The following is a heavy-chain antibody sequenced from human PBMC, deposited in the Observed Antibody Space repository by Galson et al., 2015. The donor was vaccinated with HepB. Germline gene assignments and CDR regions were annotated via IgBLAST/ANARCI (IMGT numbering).Heavy chain of an antibody. Sequence: CAISGDSVSSNDAAWNWIRQSPSRGLEWLGRTYYRSKWYHDYALSVKSRITINSDTSKNQFSQQLHSMTPEDTAVYYCARSAAYGSLWSVDYWGQGTLVTVSS. CDR1: GDSVSSNDAA. D-gene: IGHD6-19*01. CDR2: TYYRSKWYH. V-gene: IGHV6-1*01. CDR3: ARSAAYGSLWSVDY. J-gene: IGHJ4*02.